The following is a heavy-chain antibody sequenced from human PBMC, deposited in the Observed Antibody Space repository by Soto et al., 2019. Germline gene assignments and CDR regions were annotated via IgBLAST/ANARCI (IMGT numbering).Heavy chain of an antibody. Sequence: EVQLVESGGGLVQPGGSLRLSCADSGFTFSSYWMHWVRQAPGKGLVWVSRINSDGSSTSYADSVKGRFTISRDNAKNTLYLQMNSLRAEDTAVSYCARAASRDYYDSSVGYWGQGTLVTVSS. D-gene: IGHD3-22*01. V-gene: IGHV3-74*01. CDR2: INSDGSST. J-gene: IGHJ4*02. CDR1: GFTFSSYW. CDR3: ARAASRDYYDSSVGY.